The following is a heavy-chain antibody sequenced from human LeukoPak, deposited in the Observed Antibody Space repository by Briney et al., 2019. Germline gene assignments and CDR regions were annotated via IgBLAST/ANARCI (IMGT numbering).Heavy chain of an antibody. D-gene: IGHD5-18*01. CDR2: INSDGSST. J-gene: IGHJ6*02. CDR1: GFTFSSYW. Sequence: GGSLRLFCAASGFTFSSYWMHWVRQAPGKGLVWVSRINSDGSSTSYADSVKGRLTISRDNDKNTLYLQMNSLRAEDTAVYYCARELEGIQYGMDVWGQGTTVTVSS. CDR3: ARELEGIQYGMDV. V-gene: IGHV3-74*01.